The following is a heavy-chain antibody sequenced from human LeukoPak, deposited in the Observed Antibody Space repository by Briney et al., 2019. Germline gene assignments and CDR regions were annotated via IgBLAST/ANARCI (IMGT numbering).Heavy chain of an antibody. J-gene: IGHJ4*02. Sequence: PSGTLSLTCAVSGGSISSSNWWSWVRQPPGKGLEWIGSMYYRGSTYHNPSLKSRVTISVDASKNQFSLKLSSVTAADTAVYYCATTTIRLGYWGQGTLVTVSS. CDR1: GGSISSSNW. CDR2: MYYRGST. CDR3: ATTTIRLGY. D-gene: IGHD1-26*01. V-gene: IGHV4-4*02.